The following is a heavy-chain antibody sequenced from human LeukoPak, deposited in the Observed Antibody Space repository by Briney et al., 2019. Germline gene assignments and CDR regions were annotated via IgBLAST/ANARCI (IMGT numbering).Heavy chain of an antibody. CDR1: GFPFSSYW. Sequence: GALSLSFAASGFPFSSYWMSWVRPAPGKGVGWEANIKQDGSEKYYVDSVKGRFTISRDNAKNSLYLQMNSLRAEDTAVYYCARDQAEGSGSYDRRYYYYYYGMDVWGQGTTVTVSS. D-gene: IGHD3-10*01. CDR3: ARDQAEGSGSYDRRYYYYYYGMDV. J-gene: IGHJ6*02. CDR2: IKQDGSEK. V-gene: IGHV3-7*01.